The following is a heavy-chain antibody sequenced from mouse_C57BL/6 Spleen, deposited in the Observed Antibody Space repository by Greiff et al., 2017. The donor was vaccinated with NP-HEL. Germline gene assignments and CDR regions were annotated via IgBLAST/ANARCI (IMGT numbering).Heavy chain of an antibody. D-gene: IGHD2-4*01. CDR1: GYSFTDYN. J-gene: IGHJ1*03. CDR3: ASGYDYPWWFDV. CDR2: INPNYGTT. V-gene: IGHV1-39*01. Sequence: VQLQQSGPELVKPGASVKISCKASGYSFTDYNMNWVKQSNGKSLEWIGVINPNYGTTSYNQKFKGKVTLTVDQSSSTAYMQLNSLTSEDSAVYYCASGYDYPWWFDVWGTGTTVTVSS.